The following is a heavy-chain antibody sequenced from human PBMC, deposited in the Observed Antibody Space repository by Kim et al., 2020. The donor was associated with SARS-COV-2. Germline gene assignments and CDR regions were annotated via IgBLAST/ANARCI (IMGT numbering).Heavy chain of an antibody. V-gene: IGHV4-34*01. CDR3: ARWTRGYSYGSAFDY. CDR2: INHSGST. D-gene: IGHD5-18*01. Sequence: SETLSLTCAVYGGSFSGYYWSWIRQPPGKGLEWIGEINHSGSTNYNPSLKSRVTISVDTSKNQFSLKLSSVTAADTAVYDCARWTRGYSYGSAFDYWGQGTLVTVSS. J-gene: IGHJ4*02. CDR1: GGSFSGYY.